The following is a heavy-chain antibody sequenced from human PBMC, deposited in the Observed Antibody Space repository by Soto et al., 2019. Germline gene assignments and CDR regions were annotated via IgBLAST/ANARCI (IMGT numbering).Heavy chain of an antibody. CDR2: IKSKTDGGTT. CDR1: GFTFSNAW. V-gene: IGHV3-15*07. CDR3: TTSITMIVGRNY. J-gene: IGHJ4*02. Sequence: EVQLVESGGGLVKPGGSLRLSCAASGFTFSNAWMNWVRQAPGKGLEWVGRIKSKTDGGTTDYAAPVKGRFTISRDDSKNELYLQMNSLNTEDTAVYYCTTSITMIVGRNYWGQGTLVTVSS. D-gene: IGHD3-22*01.